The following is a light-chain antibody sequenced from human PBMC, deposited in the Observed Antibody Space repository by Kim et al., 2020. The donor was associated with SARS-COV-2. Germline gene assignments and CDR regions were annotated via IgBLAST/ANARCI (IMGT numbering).Light chain of an antibody. CDR2: EDN. CDR3: QSYDSSNHVV. J-gene: IGLJ2*01. CDR1: SGSIASNY. Sequence: NFMLTQPHSVSESPGKTVTISCTGSSGSIASNYVQWYQQRPGSAPTTVIYEDNQRPSGVPDRFSGSIDSSSNSASLTISGLKTEDEADYYCQSYDSSNHVVFGGGTQLTGL. V-gene: IGLV6-57*02.